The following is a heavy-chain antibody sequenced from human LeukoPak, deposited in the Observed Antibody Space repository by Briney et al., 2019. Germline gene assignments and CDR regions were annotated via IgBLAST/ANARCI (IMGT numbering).Heavy chain of an antibody. V-gene: IGHV4-59*12. Sequence: SETLSLTCTVSGGSISSYYWSWIRQPPGKGLEWIGYIYYSGSTNYNPSLKSRVTISVDTSKNQFSLKLSSVTAADTAVYYCARTMIVVAYDAFDIWGQGTMVTVSS. CDR1: GGSISSYY. CDR2: IYYSGST. D-gene: IGHD3-22*01. J-gene: IGHJ3*02. CDR3: ARTMIVVAYDAFDI.